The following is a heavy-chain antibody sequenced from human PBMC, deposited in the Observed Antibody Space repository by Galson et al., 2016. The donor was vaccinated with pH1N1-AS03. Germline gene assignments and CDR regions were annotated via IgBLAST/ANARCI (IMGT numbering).Heavy chain of an antibody. CDR2: INNEGTST. D-gene: IGHD3-22*01. V-gene: IGHV3-74*01. CDR3: ARQDSSGYFHGLDV. J-gene: IGHJ3*01. Sequence: SLRLSCAASGFTFTTYWMHWVRQAPGGELVWVSSINNEGTSTRGTDSVKGRFFISRDNAKNTVYLQMNSLRAEDTAVYYCARQDSSGYFHGLDVWGRGTTVTVSS. CDR1: GFTFTTYW.